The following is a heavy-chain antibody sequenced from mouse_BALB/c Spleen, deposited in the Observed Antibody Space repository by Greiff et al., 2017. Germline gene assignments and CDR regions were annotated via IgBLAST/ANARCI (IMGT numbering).Heavy chain of an antibody. J-gene: IGHJ4*01. CDR2: IDPANGNT. CDR1: GFNINDSY. Sequence: EVQLQQSGAGLVQPGASVKFSCTASGFNINDSYMHWVQQTPEQGLEWIGRIDPANGNTKYDPKFHGKAPITADTSSNTDYLQLSSLTTEDTAVYDCAREWGYSAMDYWGQGTAVTVSA. D-gene: IGHD3-1*01. CDR3: AREWGYSAMDY. V-gene: IGHV14-3*02.